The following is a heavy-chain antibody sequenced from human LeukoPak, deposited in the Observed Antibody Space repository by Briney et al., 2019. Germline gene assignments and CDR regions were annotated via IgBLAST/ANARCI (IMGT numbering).Heavy chain of an antibody. CDR2: VYYSGSA. D-gene: IGHD4-11*01. V-gene: IGHV4-59*02. CDR1: GDSVTTYY. Sequence: SETLSLTCTVSGDSVTTYYWSWIRQPPGKGLEWLRYVYYSGSATYNPSLKSRVTISVDTSKNQFSLRLSSVTAADTAVYYCARDGSNWSNDYYHGVDVWGQGTTVTVSS. CDR3: ARDGSNWSNDYYHGVDV. J-gene: IGHJ6*02.